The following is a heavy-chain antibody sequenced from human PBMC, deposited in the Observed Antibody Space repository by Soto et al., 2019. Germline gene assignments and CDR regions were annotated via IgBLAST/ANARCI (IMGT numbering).Heavy chain of an antibody. D-gene: IGHD2-2*01. V-gene: IGHV3-23*01. CDR2: ISGSGGTT. CDR1: GFTFSSYA. CDR3: TTDLLPILGYCSSTSCS. Sequence: GGSLRLSCAASGFTFSSYAMSWVRQAPGKGLEWVSAISGSGGTTDYAAPVKGRFTISRDDSKNTLYLQMNSLKTEDTAVYYCTTDLLPILGYCSSTSCSWGQGTLVTVSS. J-gene: IGHJ5*02.